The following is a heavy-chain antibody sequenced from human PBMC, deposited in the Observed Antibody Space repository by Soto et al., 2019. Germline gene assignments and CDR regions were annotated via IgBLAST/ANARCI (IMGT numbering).Heavy chain of an antibody. CDR3: ARVGTTHIWFDP. CDR1: GGSISSGDYY. Sequence: SETLSLTCTVSGGSISSGDYYWSWIRQPPGKGQEWIGCIYYSGSTYYNSSLKSRITISVDTSMNQFSLKLNSVTAADTAVYYCARVGTTHIWFDPWGQGTLVTVS. D-gene: IGHD1-1*01. J-gene: IGHJ5*02. CDR2: IYYSGST. V-gene: IGHV4-30-4*01.